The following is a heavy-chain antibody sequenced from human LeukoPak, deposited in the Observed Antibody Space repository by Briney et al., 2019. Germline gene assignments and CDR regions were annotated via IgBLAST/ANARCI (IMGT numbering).Heavy chain of an antibody. V-gene: IGHV4-39*01. CDR1: GGSISSSSYY. Sequence: SETLSLTCTVSGGSISSSSYYWGWIRQPPGKGLGWIGSIYYSGSTYYNPSLKSRVTISVDTSKNQFSLKLSSVTAADTAVYYCARRQASPTMDVWGKGTTVTVSS. CDR2: IYYSGST. J-gene: IGHJ6*03. CDR3: ARRQASPTMDV.